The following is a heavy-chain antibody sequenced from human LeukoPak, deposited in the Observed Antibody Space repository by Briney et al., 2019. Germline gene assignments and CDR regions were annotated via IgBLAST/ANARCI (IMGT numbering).Heavy chain of an antibody. CDR2: INTNTGNP. CDR1: GYTFTSYG. CDR3: ARFSGSGYFDY. V-gene: IGHV7-4-1*02. J-gene: IGHJ4*02. Sequence: GASVKVSCKASGYTFTSYGISWVRQAPGQGLEWMGWINTNTGNPTYAQGFTGRFVFSLDTSVSTAYLQISSLKAEDTAVYYCARFSGSGYFDYWGQGTLVTVSS. D-gene: IGHD6-19*01.